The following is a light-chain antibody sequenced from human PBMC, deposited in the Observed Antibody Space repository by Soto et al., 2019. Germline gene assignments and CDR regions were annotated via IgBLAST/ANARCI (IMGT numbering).Light chain of an antibody. J-gene: IGLJ2*01. V-gene: IGLV6-57*03. CDR1: SGSIATNY. Sequence: NFMLTQPHSVSESPGKTITISCTRISGSIATNYVQWYQQRPGSVPTTVIYQNNRRPSGVPDRYSGSIDSSSNSASLTISGLKTEDEADYYCQSYDSTHVIFGGGTKLTVL. CDR3: QSYDSTHVI. CDR2: QNN.